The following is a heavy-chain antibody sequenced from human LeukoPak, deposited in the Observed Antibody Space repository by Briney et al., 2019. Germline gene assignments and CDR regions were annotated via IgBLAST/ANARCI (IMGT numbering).Heavy chain of an antibody. J-gene: IGHJ3*02. Sequence: AGGSLRLSCAASGFTFSSYWMSWVRQAPGKGLEWVANIRQEGSEKYYVDSVKGRFTISRDNAKKSLYLQMNSLRADDTAVYYCARTARRDVFDIWGQGTMVTVSS. V-gene: IGHV3-7*01. CDR3: ARTARRDVFDI. CDR1: GFTFSSYW. CDR2: IRQEGSEK.